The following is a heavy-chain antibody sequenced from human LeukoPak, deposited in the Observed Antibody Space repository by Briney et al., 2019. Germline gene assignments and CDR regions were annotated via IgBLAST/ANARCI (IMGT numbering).Heavy chain of an antibody. CDR3: ARVFYDFWSGYYPGGYYYYMDV. V-gene: IGHV1-18*01. CDR2: ISAYNGNT. D-gene: IGHD3-3*01. J-gene: IGHJ6*03. Sequence: ASVKVSCKASGGTFSSYAISWVRQAPGQGLEWMGWISAYNGNTNYAQKLQGRVTMTTDTSTSTAYMELRSLRSDDTAVYYCARVFYDFWSGYYPGGYYYYMDVWGKGTTVTVSS. CDR1: GGTFSSYA.